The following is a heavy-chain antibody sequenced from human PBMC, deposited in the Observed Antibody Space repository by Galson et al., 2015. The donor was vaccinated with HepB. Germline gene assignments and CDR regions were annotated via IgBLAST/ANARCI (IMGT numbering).Heavy chain of an antibody. V-gene: IGHV1-3*01. Sequence: SVKVSCKASGYTFTSYAMHWVRQAPGQRLEWMGWINAGNGNTKYSQKFQGRVTITRDTSASTAYMELSSLRSEDTAVCYCASPPPGDSSSWRGGMDVWGQGTTVTVSS. CDR3: ASPPPGDSSSWRGGMDV. CDR2: INAGNGNT. CDR1: GYTFTSYA. D-gene: IGHD6-13*01. J-gene: IGHJ6*02.